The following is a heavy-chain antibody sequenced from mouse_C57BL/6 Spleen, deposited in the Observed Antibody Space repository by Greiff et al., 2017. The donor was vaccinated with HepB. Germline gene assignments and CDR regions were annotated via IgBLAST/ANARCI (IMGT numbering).Heavy chain of an antibody. CDR2: IYPGSGST. Sequence: VKLKQPGAELVKPGASVKMSCKASGYTFTSYWITWVKQRPGQGLEWIGDIYPGSGSTNYNEKFKSKATLTVDTSSSTAYMQLSSLTSEDSAVYYCARGITTVVAHYAMDYWGQGTSVTVSS. J-gene: IGHJ4*01. CDR1: GYTFTSYW. D-gene: IGHD1-1*01. V-gene: IGHV1-55*01. CDR3: ARGITTVVAHYAMDY.